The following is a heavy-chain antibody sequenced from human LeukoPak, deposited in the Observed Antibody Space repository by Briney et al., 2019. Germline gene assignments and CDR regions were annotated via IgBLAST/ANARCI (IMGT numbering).Heavy chain of an antibody. D-gene: IGHD3-10*01. Sequence: GASVKVSCKASGYTFTNYGFNWVRQAPGQGLEWMGNSAYNGNTNYAQKFQDRVTMTTDTSTSTAYMELRSLRSDDTAVYYCARYNSMFRGVTTCDYWGQGTLVTVSS. V-gene: IGHV1-18*01. CDR3: ARYNSMFRGVTTCDY. CDR1: GYTFTNYG. J-gene: IGHJ4*02. CDR2: NSAYNGNT.